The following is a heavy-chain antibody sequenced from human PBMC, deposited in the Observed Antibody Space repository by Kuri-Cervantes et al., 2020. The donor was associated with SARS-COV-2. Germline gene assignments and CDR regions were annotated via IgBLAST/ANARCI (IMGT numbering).Heavy chain of an antibody. CDR2: ISSSSSTI. CDR3: AKDQGSDYGDQLDY. J-gene: IGHJ4*02. CDR1: GLTFSSYS. D-gene: IGHD4-17*01. Sequence: GGSLRLSCAASGLTFSSYSMNWVRQAPGKGLEWVSYISSSSSTIYYADSVKGRFTISRDNAKNTLYLQMSSLGVEDTAVYYCAKDQGSDYGDQLDYWGQGTLVTVSS. V-gene: IGHV3-48*01.